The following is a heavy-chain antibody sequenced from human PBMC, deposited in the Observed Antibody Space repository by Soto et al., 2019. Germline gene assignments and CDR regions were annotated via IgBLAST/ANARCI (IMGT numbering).Heavy chain of an antibody. D-gene: IGHD2-2*02. V-gene: IGHV4-34*01. J-gene: IGHJ6*02. CDR3: ARSGGYCSSTSCYMGYYYYGMDV. CDR2: INHSGST. CDR1: GGSFSGYY. Sequence: SETLSLTCAVYGGSFSGYYWSWIRQPPGKGLEWIGEINHSGSTNYNPSLKSRVTISVDTSNNQFSLKLSSVTAADTAVYYCARSGGYCSSTSCYMGYYYYGMDVWGQGTTVTVS.